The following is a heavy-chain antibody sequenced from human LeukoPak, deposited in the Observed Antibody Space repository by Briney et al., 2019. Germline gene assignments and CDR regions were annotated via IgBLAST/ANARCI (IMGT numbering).Heavy chain of an antibody. D-gene: IGHD1-1*01. CDR1: GFTFSSYG. V-gene: IGHV3-30*18. Sequence: GGSLRLSCAASGFTFSSYGMHWVRQAPGKGLEWVAVISYDGSDEYYADSVKGRFTISRDNSKNTLYLQMNSLRAEDTAVYFCAKDEAGTTNPHGYWGQGTLVTVSS. J-gene: IGHJ4*02. CDR2: ISYDGSDE. CDR3: AKDEAGTTNPHGY.